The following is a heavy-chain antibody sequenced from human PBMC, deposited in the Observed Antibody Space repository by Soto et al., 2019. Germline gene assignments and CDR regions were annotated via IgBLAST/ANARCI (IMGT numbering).Heavy chain of an antibody. CDR2: INHSGST. CDR3: ASCTAAGLDY. V-gene: IGHV4-34*01. J-gene: IGHJ4*02. Sequence: SETLSLTCAVYGGSFSGYYWSWIRQPPGKGLEWIGEINHSGSTNYNPSLKSRVTISVDTSKNQFSLKLSSVTAADTAVYYCASCTAAGLDYWGQGTRFTVS. CDR1: GGSFSGYY. D-gene: IGHD6-19*01.